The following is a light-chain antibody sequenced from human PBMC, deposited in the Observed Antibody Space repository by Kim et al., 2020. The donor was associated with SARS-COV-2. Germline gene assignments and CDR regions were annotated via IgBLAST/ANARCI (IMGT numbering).Light chain of an antibody. Sequence: SSVNLTCTLSSGHSSYIIAWHQQQPGKAPRYLMKLEGSGSYNKGSGVPDRFSGSSSGADRYLTISNLQSEDEADYYCETWDSNTRVFGGGTQLTVL. J-gene: IGLJ3*02. V-gene: IGLV4-60*03. CDR1: SGHSSYI. CDR3: ETWDSNTRV. CDR2: LEGSGSY.